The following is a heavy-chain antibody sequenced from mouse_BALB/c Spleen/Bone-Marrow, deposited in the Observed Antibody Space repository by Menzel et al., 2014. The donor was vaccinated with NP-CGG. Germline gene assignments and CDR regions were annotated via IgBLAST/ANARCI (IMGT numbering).Heavy chain of an antibody. V-gene: IGHV3-8*02. CDR2: ISYSGST. CDR3: ARYYGSTYGYYFDY. D-gene: IGHD1-1*01. CDR1: GDSTTSGY. Sequence: EVMLVESGPSLVKPSQTLSLTCSVTGDSTTSGYWNWIRKFPGNKLEYMGYISYSGSTYYNPSLKSRISITRDTSKNQYYLQLNSVTTEDTATYYCARYYGSTYGYYFDYWGQGTTLTVSS. J-gene: IGHJ2*01.